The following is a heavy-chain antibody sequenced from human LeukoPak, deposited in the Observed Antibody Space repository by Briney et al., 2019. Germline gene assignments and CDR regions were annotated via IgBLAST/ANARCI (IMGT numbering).Heavy chain of an antibody. CDR1: GGTFSSYA. V-gene: IGHV1-69*01. J-gene: IGHJ6*02. CDR2: IIPIFGTA. CDR3: AISAGGRGWTPFYYYGMDV. Sequence: GSSVKVSCKASGGTFSSYAISWVRQAPGQGLEWMGGIIPIFGTANYAQKFQGRVTITADESTSTAYMELSSLRSEDTAVYYCAISAGGRGWTPFYYYGMDVWGQGTTVTVSS. D-gene: IGHD6-19*01.